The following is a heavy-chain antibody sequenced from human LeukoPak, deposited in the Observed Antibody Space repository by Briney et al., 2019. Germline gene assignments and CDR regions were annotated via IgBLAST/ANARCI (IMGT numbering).Heavy chain of an antibody. CDR3: ARQVGRYYDSSGFDNGYNWFDP. V-gene: IGHV3-66*04. CDR2: IYSGDTK. J-gene: IGHJ5*02. CDR1: EFTVSSNH. D-gene: IGHD3-22*01. Sequence: GGSQRLSCAASEFTVSSNHTSWVRHAPGKGLEWVSVIYSGDTKYYAGAVKGRFTISRDNSKNTLYLQMNSLIEDDTAVYYCARQVGRYYDSSGFDNGYNWFDPWGQGTLVTVSS.